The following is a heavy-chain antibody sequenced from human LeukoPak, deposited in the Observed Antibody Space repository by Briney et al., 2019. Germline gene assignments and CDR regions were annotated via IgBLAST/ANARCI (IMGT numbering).Heavy chain of an antibody. CDR1: GFTFSSYA. J-gene: IGHJ4*02. CDR3: AKDYGRYSSGWTGYYFDY. D-gene: IGHD6-19*01. V-gene: IGHV3-48*01. Sequence: PGGSLRLSCAASGFTFSSYAMSWVRQAPGKGLEWVSYISSSSTIYYADSVKGRFTISRDNSKNTLYLQMNSLRAEDTAVYYCAKDYGRYSSGWTGYYFDYWGQGTLVTVSS. CDR2: ISSSSTI.